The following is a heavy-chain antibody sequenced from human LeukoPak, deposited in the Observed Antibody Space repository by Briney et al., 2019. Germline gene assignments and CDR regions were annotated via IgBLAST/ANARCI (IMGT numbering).Heavy chain of an antibody. CDR2: INPNSGGT. CDR3: AKDLTSAKNYYDSSGPKTAPFDY. D-gene: IGHD3-22*01. Sequence: GASVKVSCKASGYTFTGYYMHWVRQAPGQGLEWMGWINPNSGGTNYAQKFQGRVTMTRDTSISTAYMELSRLRSDDTAVYYCAKDLTSAKNYYDSSGPKTAPFDYWGQGTLVTVSS. V-gene: IGHV1-2*02. CDR1: GYTFTGYY. J-gene: IGHJ4*02.